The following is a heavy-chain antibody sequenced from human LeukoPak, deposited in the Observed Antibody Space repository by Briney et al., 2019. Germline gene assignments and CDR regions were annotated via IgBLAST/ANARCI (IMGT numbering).Heavy chain of an antibody. J-gene: IGHJ4*02. D-gene: IGHD6-19*01. CDR3: AQEPLISSGWYSFEH. CDR2: ISGSGGST. Sequence: PWGSLRLSCAASGFTFSSYGMSWVRQAPGKGLEWVSAISGSGGSTYYADSVKGRFTISRDNSKNTLYLQMNSLRAEDTAVYYCAQEPLISSGWYSFEHWGQGTLVTVSS. V-gene: IGHV3-23*01. CDR1: GFTFSSYG.